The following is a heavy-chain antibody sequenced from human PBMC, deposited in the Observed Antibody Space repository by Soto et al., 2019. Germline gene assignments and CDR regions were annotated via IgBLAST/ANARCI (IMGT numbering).Heavy chain of an antibody. Sequence: QLQLVQSGAEVKKPGASVKVSCKVSGYTLAELSMHWVRQAPGKGLEWMGGFDPEDAETIYAQKFQGRVSMTMDISTDTAYMELTSLRAEDSAVYYCTTGQRPIRFLEWLSRYYFDFWGQGTLVTVSS. CDR3: TTGQRPIRFLEWLSRYYFDF. CDR1: GYTLAELS. D-gene: IGHD3-3*01. J-gene: IGHJ4*02. CDR2: FDPEDAET. V-gene: IGHV1-24*01.